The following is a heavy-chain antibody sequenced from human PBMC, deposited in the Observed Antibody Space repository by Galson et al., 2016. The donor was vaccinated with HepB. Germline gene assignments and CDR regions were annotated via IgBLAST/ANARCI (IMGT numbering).Heavy chain of an antibody. CDR2: IYSGGGT. Sequence: SLRLSCAASGFTVSNNFMRWVRQAPGKGLEWVSLIYSGGGTHYVDSVKGRVIISRDNSKNTLYLQMNSLRVEDTAVYYCARGGNYGYTWGLGTLVTVSS. CDR1: GFTVSNNF. D-gene: IGHD1-26*01. J-gene: IGHJ4*02. CDR3: ARGGNYGYT. V-gene: IGHV3-53*01.